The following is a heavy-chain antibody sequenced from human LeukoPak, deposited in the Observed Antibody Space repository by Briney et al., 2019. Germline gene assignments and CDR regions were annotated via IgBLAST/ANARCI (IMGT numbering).Heavy chain of an antibody. CDR3: ARDTCSGGSCYRDDAFDI. J-gene: IGHJ3*02. D-gene: IGHD2-15*01. Sequence: PGGSLRLSCAASGFTVSSNYMSWVRQAPGKGLEWVSVIYSGGSTYYADSVKGRFTISRHNSKNTLYLQMNSLRAEDTAVYYCARDTCSGGSCYRDDAFDIWGQGTMVTVSS. CDR1: GFTVSSNY. CDR2: IYSGGST. V-gene: IGHV3-53*04.